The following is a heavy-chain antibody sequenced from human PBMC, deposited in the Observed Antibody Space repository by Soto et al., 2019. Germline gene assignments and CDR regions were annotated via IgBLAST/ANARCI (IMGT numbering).Heavy chain of an antibody. V-gene: IGHV1-18*01. Sequence: QVQLVQSGAEVQNPGASVKVSCKASGHTFTRYGIGWARQAPGQGLEWMGWINTYNGNTNYAQNVQGRVTLTTDTSTSTAYMELRSRRSNDTAIYYCAMVDVYVTPSPQDVWGQGTTVIVSS. CDR1: GHTFTRYG. J-gene: IGHJ6*02. CDR2: INTYNGNT. D-gene: IGHD3-16*01. CDR3: AMVDVYVTPSPQDV.